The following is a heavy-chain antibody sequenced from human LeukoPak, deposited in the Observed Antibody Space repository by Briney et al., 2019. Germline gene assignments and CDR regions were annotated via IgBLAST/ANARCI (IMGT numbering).Heavy chain of an antibody. CDR3: ARGCSSWSFYYYYMDV. J-gene: IGHJ6*03. Sequence: GRSLRLSCAASGFTFSSYGMHWVRQAPGKGLEWVANIKQDGSEKYYVDSVKGRFTISRDNAKNSLYLQMNSLRAEDTAVYYCARGCSSWSFYYYYMDVWGKGTTVTVSS. D-gene: IGHD6-13*01. CDR2: IKQDGSEK. CDR1: GFTFSSYG. V-gene: IGHV3-7*01.